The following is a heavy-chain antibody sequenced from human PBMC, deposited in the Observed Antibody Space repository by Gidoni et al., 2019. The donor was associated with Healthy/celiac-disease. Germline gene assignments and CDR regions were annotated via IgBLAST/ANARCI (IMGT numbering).Heavy chain of an antibody. V-gene: IGHV3-11*01. D-gene: IGHD1-1*01. CDR3: ARGGGWNHAPPDY. Sequence: QVELVESGGGLVKPGGPLRLSRAASGFTFSDYYMSLCRQAPGKGLEWVSYISSSGSTIYYAASVKGRFTISRDNAKNSLYLQMNSLRAEDTAVYYCARGGGWNHAPPDYWGQGTLVTVSS. CDR1: GFTFSDYY. CDR2: ISSSGSTI. J-gene: IGHJ4*02.